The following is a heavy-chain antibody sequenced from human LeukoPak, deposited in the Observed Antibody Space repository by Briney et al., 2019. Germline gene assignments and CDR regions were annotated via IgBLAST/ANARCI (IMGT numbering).Heavy chain of an antibody. V-gene: IGHV3-23*01. CDR2: ISGSGGST. J-gene: IGHJ4*02. Sequence: PGGSLRLSCAASGFTFSSYAMHWVRQAPGKGLEWVSAISGSGGSTYYADSVKGRFTISRDNSKNTLYLQMNSLRAEDTAVYYCAKARGGYHSYYFDYWGQGTLVTVSS. CDR1: GFTFSSYA. D-gene: IGHD5-18*01. CDR3: AKARGGYHSYYFDY.